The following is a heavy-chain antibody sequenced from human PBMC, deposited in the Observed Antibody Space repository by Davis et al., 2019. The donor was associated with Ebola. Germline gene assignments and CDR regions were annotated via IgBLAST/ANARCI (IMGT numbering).Heavy chain of an antibody. Sequence: ASVKVSCKASGYTFTSYGISWVRQAPGQGLEWMGWISAYNGNTNYAQKLQGRVTMTTDTSTSTAYMELRSLRAEDTAVYYCARVFVLRFLEWLSGNGMDVWGQGTTVTVSS. D-gene: IGHD3-3*01. CDR2: ISAYNGNT. J-gene: IGHJ6*02. V-gene: IGHV1-18*01. CDR1: GYTFTSYG. CDR3: ARVFVLRFLEWLSGNGMDV.